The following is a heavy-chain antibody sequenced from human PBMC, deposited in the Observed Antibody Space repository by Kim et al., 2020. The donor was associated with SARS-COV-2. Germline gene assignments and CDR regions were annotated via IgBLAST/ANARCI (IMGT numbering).Heavy chain of an antibody. CDR3: ARGDSSGYYYDF. J-gene: IGHJ4*02. D-gene: IGHD3-22*01. V-gene: IGHV4-31*02. Sequence: YYNPSLKSRLIMAVDTSQNQFSLKLTSVTAADTAIYYCARGDSSGYYYDFWGRGTLVTVSS.